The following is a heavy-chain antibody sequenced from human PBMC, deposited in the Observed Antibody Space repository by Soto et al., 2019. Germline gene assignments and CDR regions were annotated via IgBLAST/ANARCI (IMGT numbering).Heavy chain of an antibody. D-gene: IGHD3-22*01. J-gene: IGHJ3*02. CDR2: INPNSGGT. CDR1: GYTFTGYY. CDR3: ARVRVYYDSSGYYWYDAFDI. Sequence: ASVKVSCKAFGYTFTGYYMHWVRQAPGQGLEWMGWINPNSGGTNYAQKFQGWVTMTRDTSISTAYMELSRLRSDDTAVYYCARVRVYYDSSGYYWYDAFDIWGQGTMVTVSS. V-gene: IGHV1-2*04.